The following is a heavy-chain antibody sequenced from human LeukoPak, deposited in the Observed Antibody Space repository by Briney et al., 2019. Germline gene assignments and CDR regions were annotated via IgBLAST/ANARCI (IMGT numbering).Heavy chain of an antibody. CDR2: INPNSGGT. V-gene: IGHV1-2*02. Sequence: ASVKVSCKASGYTFTGYYMHWVRQAPGQGLEWMGWINPNSGGTNYAQKFQGRVTMTRDTSISTAYMGLSRLRSDDTAVYYCARETGILPTGDAFDIWGQGTMVTVSS. CDR1: GYTFTGYY. J-gene: IGHJ3*02. CDR3: ARETGILPTGDAFDI. D-gene: IGHD1-1*01.